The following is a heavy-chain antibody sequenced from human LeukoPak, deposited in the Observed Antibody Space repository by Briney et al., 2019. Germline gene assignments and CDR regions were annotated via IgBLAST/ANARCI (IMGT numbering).Heavy chain of an antibody. D-gene: IGHD3-16*02. Sequence: PSETLSLTRAVYGGSFNGYYWSGLPQPPGRGREWIGEINHSGSTNYSPSLKSRVTLSVVTSKNQFSLRLSSVTAADTAVYCCARRTFGGVIAYWGQGTLVTVS. CDR2: INHSGST. V-gene: IGHV4-34*01. CDR3: ARRTFGGVIAY. CDR1: GGSFNGYY. J-gene: IGHJ4*02.